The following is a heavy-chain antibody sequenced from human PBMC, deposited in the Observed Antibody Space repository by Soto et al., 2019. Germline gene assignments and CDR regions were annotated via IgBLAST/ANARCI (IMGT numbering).Heavy chain of an antibody. J-gene: IGHJ3*02. CDR2: IYYSGST. V-gene: IGHV4-39*01. Sequence: SETLSLTCTVSGGSISSSSYYWGWIRQPPGKGLEWIGSIYYSGSTYYNPSLKSRVTISVDTSKNQFSLKLSSVTAADTAVYYCDCYFDSSGTNHAFDIWGQGTMVTVSS. CDR1: GGSISSSSYY. CDR3: DCYFDSSGTNHAFDI. D-gene: IGHD3-22*01.